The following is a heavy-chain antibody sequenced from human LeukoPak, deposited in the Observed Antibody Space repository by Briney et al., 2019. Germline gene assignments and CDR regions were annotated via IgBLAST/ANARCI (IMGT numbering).Heavy chain of an antibody. V-gene: IGHV1-8*03. CDR3: AIVAGYIHGLYYFDY. J-gene: IGHJ4*02. D-gene: IGHD5-24*01. CDR1: GYTFTSYD. CDR2: MNPNSGNT. Sequence: ASVKVSCKASGYTFTSYDINWVRQATGQGLEWMGWMNPNSGNTGYAQKFQGRVTITRNTSISTAYMELSSLRSEDTAMYYCAIVAGYIHGLYYFDYWGQGTLVTVSS.